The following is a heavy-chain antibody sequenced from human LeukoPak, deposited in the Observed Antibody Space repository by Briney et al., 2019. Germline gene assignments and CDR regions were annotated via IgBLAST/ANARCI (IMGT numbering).Heavy chain of an antibody. CDR1: GGSISSSNW. Sequence: SETLSLTCAVSGGSISSSNWWGWVRQPPGRGLECIGEIHHSGTTNYNPSLKSRVTISVDKSKNQFSLKLNSVTAADTAVYYCARAFLVGYSPEEYFFDYWGQGTLVTVSS. CDR3: ARAFLVGYSPEEYFFDY. V-gene: IGHV4-4*02. CDR2: IHHSGTT. D-gene: IGHD2-15*01. J-gene: IGHJ4*02.